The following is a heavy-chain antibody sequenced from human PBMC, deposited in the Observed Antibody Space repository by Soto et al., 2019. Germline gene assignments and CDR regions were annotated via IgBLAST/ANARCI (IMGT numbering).Heavy chain of an antibody. J-gene: IGHJ4*02. V-gene: IGHV3-23*01. CDR3: ATCASVYSTYYFDD. CDR1: GFTFSSYA. CDR2: ISGSGGNT. D-gene: IGHD5-18*01. Sequence: EVQLLESGGGLVQPGGSLRLSCAASGFTFSSYAMSWVRQAPGKGLEWVSAISGSGGNTYYADSVKGRFTISRDNSKNTLHLQMNSLRAEDTAVYYCATCASVYSTYYFDDWGQGTLVTVSS.